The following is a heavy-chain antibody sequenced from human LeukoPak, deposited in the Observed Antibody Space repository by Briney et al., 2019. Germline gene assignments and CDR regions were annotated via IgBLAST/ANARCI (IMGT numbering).Heavy chain of an antibody. J-gene: IGHJ6*02. CDR1: GGSFSCYY. Sequence: SETLSLTCAVYGGSFSCYYWSWIRQPPGKGLEWIGEINHSGSTNYNPSLKSRVTISVDTSKNQFSLKLRSVTAAETAVYYCARGVERPGRGYYDFWSGYRPYYYGMDVWGQGTTVTVSS. D-gene: IGHD3-3*01. V-gene: IGHV4-34*01. CDR2: INHSGST. CDR3: ARGVERPGRGYYDFWSGYRPYYYGMDV.